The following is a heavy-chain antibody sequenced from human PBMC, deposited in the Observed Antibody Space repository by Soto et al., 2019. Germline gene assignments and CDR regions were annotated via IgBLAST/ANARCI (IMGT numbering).Heavy chain of an antibody. Sequence: EVQLVESGGGLVQPGGSLRLSCAASGFTFSDHYMDWVRQAPGKGLEWVGRIKNKPNDYTTEYGASVQGRFTISRHDSKNSMFLQMNSLKTEDTAVYYCVKVKGQEGSSRSDYNYYGLDVWGQGTTVTVSS. D-gene: IGHD2-15*01. CDR1: GFTFSDHY. J-gene: IGHJ6*02. V-gene: IGHV3-72*01. CDR3: VKVKGQEGSSRSDYNYYGLDV. CDR2: IKNKPNDYTT.